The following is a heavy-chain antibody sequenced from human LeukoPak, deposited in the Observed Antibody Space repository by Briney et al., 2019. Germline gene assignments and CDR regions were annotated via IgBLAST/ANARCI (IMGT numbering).Heavy chain of an antibody. D-gene: IGHD3-3*01. CDR2: ISYDGSNK. V-gene: IGHV3-30-3*01. CDR3: ARDLYDFWSGYYCLLDY. CDR1: GFTFSSYA. J-gene: IGHJ4*02. Sequence: GRSLRLSCAASGFTFSSYAMHWVRQAPGKGLEWVAVISYDGSNKYYADSVKGRFTISRDNAKNSLYLQMNSLRAEDTAVYYCARDLYDFWSGYYCLLDYWGQGTLVTVSS.